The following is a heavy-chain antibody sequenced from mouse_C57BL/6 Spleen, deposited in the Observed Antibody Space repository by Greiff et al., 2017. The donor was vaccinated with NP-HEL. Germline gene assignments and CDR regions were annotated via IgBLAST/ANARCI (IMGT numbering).Heavy chain of an antibody. CDR3: AREGFYYYGIDLRYFDV. CDR1: GFTFSSYT. CDR2: ISGGGGNT. D-gene: IGHD1-1*01. Sequence: DVHLVESGGGLVKPGGSLKLSCAASGFTFSSYTMSWVRQTPEKRLEWVATISGGGGNTYYPDSVKGRFTISSDNAKNTLYLQMSSLRSEDTALYYGAREGFYYYGIDLRYFDVWGTGTTVTVSS. V-gene: IGHV5-9*01. J-gene: IGHJ1*03.